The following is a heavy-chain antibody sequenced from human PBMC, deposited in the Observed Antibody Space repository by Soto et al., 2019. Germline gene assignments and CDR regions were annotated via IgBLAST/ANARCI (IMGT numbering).Heavy chain of an antibody. CDR2: IKPDNGDT. Sequence: QLQLVQSGAEVERPGSSVRVSCKAYGYPFRKYGISWIRQAPGQGLEWMGWIKPDNGDTNYAQKFQGRVTMTTDTSSNTAYMELRSLRSDDTAVYYCATSYDSGFDPWGQGTLVSVSS. J-gene: IGHJ5*02. CDR3: ATSYDSGFDP. D-gene: IGHD5-12*01. CDR1: GYPFRKYG. V-gene: IGHV1-18*04.